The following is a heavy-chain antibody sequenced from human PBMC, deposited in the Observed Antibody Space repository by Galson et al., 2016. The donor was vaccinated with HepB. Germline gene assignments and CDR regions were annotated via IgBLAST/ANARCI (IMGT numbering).Heavy chain of an antibody. D-gene: IGHD3-10*01. CDR2: ISHSGNT. CDR3: ARGFFLTSPGRPYYGSGSYWAGRQKYGMDV. V-gene: IGHV4-34*01. CDR1: GESLNDYS. Sequence: SETLSLTCAVYGESLNDYSWDWIRQPPGKGLEWIGEISHSGNTNYNPSLKSRVTVSVDTSKNQFPLNVKSLTAADTAVYSCARGFFLTSPGRPYYGSGSYWAGRQKYGMDVWGQGTTVTVSS. J-gene: IGHJ6*02.